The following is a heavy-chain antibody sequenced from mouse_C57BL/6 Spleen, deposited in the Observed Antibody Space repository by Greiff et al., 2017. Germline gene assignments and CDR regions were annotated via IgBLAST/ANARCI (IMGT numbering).Heavy chain of an antibody. J-gene: IGHJ2*01. CDR1: GYTFTSYG. V-gene: IGHV1-81*01. D-gene: IGHD2-1*01. Sequence: LVESGAELARPGASVKLSCKASGYTFTSYGISWVKQSTGQGLEWIGEIYPRSGNTYYNEKFKGKATLTADKSSSTAYMELRSLTSEDSAVYFCARDGNGFDYWGQGTTLTVSS. CDR2: IYPRSGNT. CDR3: ARDGNGFDY.